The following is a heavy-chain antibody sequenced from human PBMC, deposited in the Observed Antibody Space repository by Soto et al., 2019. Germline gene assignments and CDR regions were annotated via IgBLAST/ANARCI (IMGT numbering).Heavy chain of an antibody. V-gene: IGHV4-39*01. J-gene: IGHJ4*02. CDR1: GSSVSSSSYY. CDR2: VYYSGST. Sequence: SETLSLTCTVSGSSVSSSSYYWAWFRQPPGKGLEWIGSVYYSGSTYYNPSLESRVTISVDKSKNQFSLKLMSLSAADTAVYYCGRLEGLATISYYFDYWGQGALVTVS. CDR3: GRLEGLATISYYFDY. D-gene: IGHD3-9*01.